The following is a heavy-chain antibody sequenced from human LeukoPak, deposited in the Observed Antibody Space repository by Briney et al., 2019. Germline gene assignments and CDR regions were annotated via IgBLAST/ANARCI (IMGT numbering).Heavy chain of an antibody. V-gene: IGHV1-58*02. CDR2: IVVGSGNT. CDR3: ARDSSYYGVAGKHAFDI. J-gene: IGHJ3*02. Sequence: SVKVSCKASGFTFTSSAMQWVRQARGQRLEWIGWIVVGSGNTNYAQKFQERVTITRDMSTSTAYMELSSLRSEDTAVYYCARDSSYYGVAGKHAFDIWGQGTMVTVSS. D-gene: IGHD6-19*01. CDR1: GFTFTSSA.